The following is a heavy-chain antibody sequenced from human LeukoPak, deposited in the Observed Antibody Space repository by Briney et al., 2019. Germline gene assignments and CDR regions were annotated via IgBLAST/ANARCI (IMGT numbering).Heavy chain of an antibody. CDR1: GDSVSNSSGS. V-gene: IGHV6-1*01. Sequence: SQTLSLTCAISGDSVSNSSGSWHWIRQSPSRGLEWLGRTFYRSKWYNTYAVTVKSRITINPDTSKNQFSLQLNSVTPEDTAVYYCARDGERGSGWAYFDYWGQGTLVTVSS. J-gene: IGHJ4*02. D-gene: IGHD6-19*01. CDR2: TFYRSKWYN. CDR3: ARDGERGSGWAYFDY.